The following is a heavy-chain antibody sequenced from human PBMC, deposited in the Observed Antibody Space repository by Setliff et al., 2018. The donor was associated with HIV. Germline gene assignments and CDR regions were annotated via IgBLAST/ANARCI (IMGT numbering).Heavy chain of an antibody. Sequence: PGGSLRLSCAASGFTFSNYAMTWVRQAPGTGLECVSAISGGGGITYYADSVKGRFTISRDNSKNTLYLQMNSLRAEDTAVYYCAREDNYDILTGYLWEYYFDYWGQGTLVTVSS. CDR3: AREDNYDILTGYLWEYYFDY. CDR1: GFTFSNYA. V-gene: IGHV3-23*01. J-gene: IGHJ4*02. CDR2: ISGGGGIT. D-gene: IGHD3-9*01.